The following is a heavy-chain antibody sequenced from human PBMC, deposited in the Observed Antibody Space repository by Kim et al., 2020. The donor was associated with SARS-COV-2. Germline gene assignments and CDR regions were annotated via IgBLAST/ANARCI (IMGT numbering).Heavy chain of an antibody. CDR3: ARDLDDILTGYYRAYYYYGMDV. D-gene: IGHD3-9*01. V-gene: IGHV3-33*01. J-gene: IGHJ6*02. CDR2: IWYDGSNK. Sequence: GGSLRLSCAASGFTFSSYGMHWVRQAPGKGLEWVAVIWYDGSNKYYADSVKGRFTISRDNSKNTLYLQMNSLRAEDTAVYYCARDLDDILTGYYRAYYYYGMDVGGQGTTVTVSS. CDR1: GFTFSSYG.